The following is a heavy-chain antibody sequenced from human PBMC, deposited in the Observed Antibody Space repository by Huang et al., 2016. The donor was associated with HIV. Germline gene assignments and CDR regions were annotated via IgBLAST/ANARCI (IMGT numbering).Heavy chain of an antibody. CDR1: GGTFSSYA. J-gene: IGHJ4*02. V-gene: IGHV1-69*13. Sequence: QVQLVQSGAEVKKPGSSVKVSCKASGGTFSSYAISWVRQATGQGLGWMGGISPVFCTANYAQKFQGRVTITADESTSTAYMELSSLRSEDTAVYYCASKRGYSGYDIGYYFDYWGQGTLVTVSS. D-gene: IGHD5-12*01. CDR3: ASKRGYSGYDIGYYFDY. CDR2: ISPVFCTA.